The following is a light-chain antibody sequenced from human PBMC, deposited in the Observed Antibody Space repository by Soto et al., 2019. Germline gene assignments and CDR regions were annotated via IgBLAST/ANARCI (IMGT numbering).Light chain of an antibody. CDR1: QGISSF. V-gene: IGKV1-9*01. CDR2: DAS. J-gene: IGKJ5*01. Sequence: DIPLTQSPSFLSASVGDRVTITCRASQGISSFLAWYHQKPGKAPKLLIYDASTLQSGVPSRFSGSGSGTEFTLTISSLQPEDFATYYCQQLDSYPITFGQGTRLEIK. CDR3: QQLDSYPIT.